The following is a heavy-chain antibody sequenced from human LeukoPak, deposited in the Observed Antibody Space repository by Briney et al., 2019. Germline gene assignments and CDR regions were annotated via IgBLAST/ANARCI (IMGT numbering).Heavy chain of an antibody. CDR2: IYYTGRS. Sequence: PSETLSLTCTVSGGPISNYYWSWIRQPPGKGLEWIGYIYYTGRSKSNPSLKSRVTTSIDTSQNQLSLKLSSVTAADTAVYYCARYDTSGYSLELWGQGTLATVSS. CDR1: GGPISNYY. D-gene: IGHD3-22*01. CDR3: ARYDTSGYSLEL. J-gene: IGHJ4*02. V-gene: IGHV4-59*01.